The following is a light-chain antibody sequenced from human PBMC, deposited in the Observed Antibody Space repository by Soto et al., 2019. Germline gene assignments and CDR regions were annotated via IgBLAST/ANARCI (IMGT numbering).Light chain of an antibody. CDR3: QQSFNVPMFT. J-gene: IGKJ2*01. CDR2: AAS. CDR1: RTIRHS. V-gene: IGKV1-39*01. Sequence: DIPMTQSPSSLSASVGDRVTITCRASRTIRHSLNWYQHKPGQAPKLLIYAASPLQSGVPSRFSSSGSGTDFTLTISSLQPEDFATYYCQQSFNVPMFTFGQGTKLDI.